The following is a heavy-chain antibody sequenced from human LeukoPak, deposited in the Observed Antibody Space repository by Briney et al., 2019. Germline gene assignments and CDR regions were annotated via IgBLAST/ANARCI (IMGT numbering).Heavy chain of an antibody. J-gene: IGHJ4*02. CDR1: GGSISSGSYY. CDR3: ARWVGYGDYFDY. D-gene: IGHD4-17*01. V-gene: IGHV4-61*02. CDR2: IYTSGST. Sequence: PSQTLSLTCTVSGGSISSGSYYWRWIRQPAGKGLEWIGRIYTSGSTNYNPSLKSRVTISVDTSKNQFSLKLSSVTAADTAVYYCARWVGYGDYFDYWGQGTLVTVSS.